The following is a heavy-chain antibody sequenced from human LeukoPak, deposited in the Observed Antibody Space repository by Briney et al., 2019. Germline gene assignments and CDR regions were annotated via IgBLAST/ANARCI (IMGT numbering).Heavy chain of an antibody. J-gene: IGHJ4*02. CDR3: VKGYCSGGNCFSRTMYYFDN. CDR2: ISTNGGST. D-gene: IGHD2-15*01. V-gene: IGHV3-64D*09. CDR1: GFTFSNYA. Sequence: GGSLRLSCAASGFTFSNYAMHWVRQAPGKGLEYVSAISTNGGSTYYADSVKGRFTISRDNSKNTLYLQMSSLRADDTAVYYCVKGYCSGGNCFSRTMYYFDNWGQGTLVTVSS.